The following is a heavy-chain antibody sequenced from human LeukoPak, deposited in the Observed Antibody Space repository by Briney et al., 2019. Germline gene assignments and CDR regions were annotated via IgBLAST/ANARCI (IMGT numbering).Heavy chain of an antibody. D-gene: IGHD3-10*02. J-gene: IGHJ6*04. Sequence: GGSLRLPCTVSGFTVSSNSMSWVRQAPGKGLEWVSYISSSGSTIYYADSVKGRFTISRDNAKNSLYLQMNSLRAEDTAVYYCAELGITMIGGVWGKGTTVTISS. V-gene: IGHV3-48*04. CDR1: GFTVSSNS. CDR3: AELGITMIGGV. CDR2: ISSSGSTI.